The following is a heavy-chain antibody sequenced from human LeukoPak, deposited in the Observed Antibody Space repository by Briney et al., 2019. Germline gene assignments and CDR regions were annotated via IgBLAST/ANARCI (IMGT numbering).Heavy chain of an antibody. J-gene: IGHJ4*02. CDR3: ARVSGSYATLPFDY. D-gene: IGHD1-26*01. V-gene: IGHV1-2*02. CDR2: INPNSGGT. CDR1: GYTFTGYY. Sequence: ASVKVSCKASGYTFTGYYMHWVRQAPGQGLEWMGWINPNSGGTNYAQKFQGRVTMTRDTSIITAYMELSRLRSDDTAVYYCARVSGSYATLPFDYWGQGTLVTVSS.